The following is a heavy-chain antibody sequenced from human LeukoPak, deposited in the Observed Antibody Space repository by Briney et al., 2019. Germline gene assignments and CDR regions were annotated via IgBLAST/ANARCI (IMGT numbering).Heavy chain of an antibody. D-gene: IGHD1-26*01. J-gene: IGHJ4*02. CDR2: IKSRSYGGTT. CDR1: GFTFGDHG. Sequence: GGSLRLSCSTSGFTFGDHGVSWFRQAPGKGPEWVGFIKSRSYGGTTEYAASVKGRFTISRDDSKSIAYLHMPSLKTEDTAVYYCSRGVIVGAAYFDYWGQGTLVTVSS. V-gene: IGHV3-49*03. CDR3: SRGVIVGAAYFDY.